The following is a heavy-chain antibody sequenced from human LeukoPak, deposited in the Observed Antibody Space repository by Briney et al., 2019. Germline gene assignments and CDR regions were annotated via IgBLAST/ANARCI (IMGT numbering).Heavy chain of an antibody. CDR2: INPNSGGT. CDR3: ARWSRVAGFYYYHYYGMDV. Sequence: AAVKVSCKASGYTFTRYYMHWVGQAPGQGLEWVGWINPNSGGTNEAQKFQGRVTMTRDTSISTAYMEPSRLRSDDTAVYYCARWSRVAGFYYYHYYGMDVWGQGTTVTVSS. V-gene: IGHV1-2*02. J-gene: IGHJ6*02. D-gene: IGHD6-19*01. CDR1: GYTFTRYY.